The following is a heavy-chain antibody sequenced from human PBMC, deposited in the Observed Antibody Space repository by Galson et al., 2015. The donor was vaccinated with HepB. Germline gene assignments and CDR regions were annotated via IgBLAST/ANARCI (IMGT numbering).Heavy chain of an antibody. J-gene: IGHJ5*02. CDR3: AKCSTLLWFGVNWFDP. Sequence: SLRLSCAASGFTFSSYAMSWVRQAPGKGLEWVSAISGSGGSTYYADSVKGRFTISRDNSKNTLYLQMNSLRAEDTAVYYCAKCSTLLWFGVNWFDPWGQGTLVTVSS. V-gene: IGHV3-23*01. CDR1: GFTFSSYA. D-gene: IGHD3-10*01. CDR2: ISGSGGST.